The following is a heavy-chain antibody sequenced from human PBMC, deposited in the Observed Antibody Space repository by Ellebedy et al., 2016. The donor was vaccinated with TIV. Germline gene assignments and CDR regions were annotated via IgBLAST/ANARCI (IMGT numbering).Heavy chain of an antibody. CDR3: ARDGTGIVAPGYYYYMDV. CDR2: ISNRGGTS. V-gene: IGHV3-11*04. CDR1: GFPFSDYY. J-gene: IGHJ6*03. D-gene: IGHD2-2*01. Sequence: PGGSLRLSCAASGFPFSDYYMSWIRQAPGRGLEWVAYISNRGGTSYYADSAKGRFTISRDNALNTLYLQMNSLRAEDTAVYYCARDGTGIVAPGYYYYMDVWGKGTTVTVSS.